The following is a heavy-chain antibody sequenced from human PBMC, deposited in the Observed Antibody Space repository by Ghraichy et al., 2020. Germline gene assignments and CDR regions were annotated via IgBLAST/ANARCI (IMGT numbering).Heavy chain of an antibody. D-gene: IGHD1-7*01. CDR3: ARGTNYFDP. J-gene: IGHJ5*02. Sequence: ASVKVSCKTSGYSFTNYGITWVRQAPGQGLEWMGWITTSKGNTHSAQKLQGRVTMSADTSTGTVYMELKSLTYGDTAVYYCARGTNYFDPWGQGTPVTVS. CDR2: ITTSKGNT. CDR1: GYSFTNYG. V-gene: IGHV1-18*01.